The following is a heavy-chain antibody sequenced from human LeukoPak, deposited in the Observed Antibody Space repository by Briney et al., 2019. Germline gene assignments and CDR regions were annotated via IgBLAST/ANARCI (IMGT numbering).Heavy chain of an antibody. Sequence: ASVKVSCKASGYTFTSYGISWVRQAPGQGLEWMGWISAYNGNTNYAQTLQGRVTMTTDTSTSTAYMELRSLRSDDTAVYYCARQGRNYDFWSGYPDTNWFDPWGQGTLVTVSS. CDR3: ARQGRNYDFWSGYPDTNWFDP. CDR1: GYTFTSYG. D-gene: IGHD3-3*01. CDR2: ISAYNGNT. J-gene: IGHJ5*02. V-gene: IGHV1-18*01.